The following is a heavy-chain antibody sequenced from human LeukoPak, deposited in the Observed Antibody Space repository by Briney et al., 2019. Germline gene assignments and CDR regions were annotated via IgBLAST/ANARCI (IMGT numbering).Heavy chain of an antibody. D-gene: IGHD6-19*01. CDR1: GFTVSSNY. CDR3: ARDLYSSGWYVDY. V-gene: IGHV3-53*01. J-gene: IGHJ4*02. Sequence: QPGGSLRLSCAASGFTVSSNYMSLVRQAPGKGLEWVSVIYSGGSTYYADSVKGRFTISRDNSKNTLYLQMNSLRAEDTAVYYCARDLYSSGWYVDYWGQGTLVTVSS. CDR2: IYSGGST.